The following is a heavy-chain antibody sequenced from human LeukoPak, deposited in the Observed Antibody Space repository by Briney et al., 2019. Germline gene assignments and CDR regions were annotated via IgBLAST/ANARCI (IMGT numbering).Heavy chain of an antibody. D-gene: IGHD2-15*01. V-gene: IGHV1-18*01. CDR3: ARAVSGGSSFFYMDV. Sequence: ASVKVSCKASSFIFNNYGISWVRQAPGQGLEWMGWISVYNDNTKYSQNLQGRVTLTTDKSTNTAYMELRSLRSDNTAVYYCARAVSGGSSFFYMDVWGKGTTVTISS. CDR1: SFIFNNYG. J-gene: IGHJ6*03. CDR2: ISVYNDNT.